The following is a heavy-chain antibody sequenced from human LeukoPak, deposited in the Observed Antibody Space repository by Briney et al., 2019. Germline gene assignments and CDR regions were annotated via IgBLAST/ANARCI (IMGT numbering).Heavy chain of an antibody. V-gene: IGHV4-59*02. CDR3: AKDVELRMTTRYYYGMDV. CDR1: GGSVSSYY. J-gene: IGHJ6*02. Sequence: PSETLSLTCTVSGGSVSSYYWSWIRQPPGKGLEWIGYIYYSGSTNYNPSLESRVTISVDTSKNQFSLKLSSVTAADTAVYYCAKDVELRMTTRYYYGMDVWGQGTTVTVSS. CDR2: IYYSGST. D-gene: IGHD4-17*01.